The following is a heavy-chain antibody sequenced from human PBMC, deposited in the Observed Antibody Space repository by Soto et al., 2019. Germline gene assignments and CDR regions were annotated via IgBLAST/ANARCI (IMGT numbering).Heavy chain of an antibody. Sequence: QITLKESGPTLAKHTQTLTLTCTFSEFSLTTSGVGVGWIRQPPGKALEWLAVIYWDDSKHYSPSLKSRLTITKDTSKNQVVLTMTNMDPVDTATYYCTHKGYGDYPLDYWGQGTLVTVSS. CDR2: IYWDDSK. D-gene: IGHD4-17*01. CDR1: EFSLTTSGVG. J-gene: IGHJ4*02. V-gene: IGHV2-5*02. CDR3: THKGYGDYPLDY.